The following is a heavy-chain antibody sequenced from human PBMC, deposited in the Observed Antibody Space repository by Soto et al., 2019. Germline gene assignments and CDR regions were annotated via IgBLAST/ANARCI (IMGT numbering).Heavy chain of an antibody. Sequence: QVQLVQSGAEVKKPGTSVKVSCKASGFTVTNYYMHWLRLAPGQGPEWMGLINPAGDTTSFAPKFRGRVTVTRHTSTSTIYMEMRGQRSDDTAFYYCARDRTGAAYFDYWGQGTLVTVS. CDR1: GFTVTNYY. J-gene: IGHJ4*02. V-gene: IGHV1-46*03. CDR3: ARDRTGAAYFDY. D-gene: IGHD1-26*01. CDR2: INPAGDTT.